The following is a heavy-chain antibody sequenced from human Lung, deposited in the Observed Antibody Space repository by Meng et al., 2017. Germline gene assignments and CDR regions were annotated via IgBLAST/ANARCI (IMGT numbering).Heavy chain of an antibody. CDR2: INHSGST. J-gene: IGHJ4*02. CDR1: GGSFSDYY. CDR3: ARGPTTMAHDFDY. V-gene: IGHV4-34*01. Sequence: VRRPNCGDGRLNPSEPLSLTGVVSGGSFSDYYWSWIRQPPGKGLEWIGEINHSGSTNYNPSLESRATISVDTSQNNLSLKLSSVTAADSAVYYCARGPTTMAHDFDYWGQGTLVTVSS. D-gene: IGHD4-11*01.